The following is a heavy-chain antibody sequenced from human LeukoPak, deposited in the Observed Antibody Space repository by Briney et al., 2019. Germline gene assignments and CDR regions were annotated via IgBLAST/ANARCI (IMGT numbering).Heavy chain of an antibody. V-gene: IGHV3-74*01. D-gene: IGHD6-6*01. CDR3: ARRDSSIAPSYYFDY. J-gene: IGHJ4*02. CDR2: INSDGSST. CDR1: GFNFSSYW. Sequence: GGSLRLSCAASGFNFSSYWMHWVRQAPGKGLVWVSRINSDGSSTSYADSVKGRFTIARDNAKNTLYLQMNSLRAEDTAVYYCARRDSSIAPSYYFDYWGQGTLVTVSS.